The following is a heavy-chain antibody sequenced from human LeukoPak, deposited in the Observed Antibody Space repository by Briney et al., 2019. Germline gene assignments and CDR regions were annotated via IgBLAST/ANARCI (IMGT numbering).Heavy chain of an antibody. V-gene: IGHV1-18*01. CDR2: ISVYNGNT. J-gene: IGHJ5*02. CDR3: ARDLLAARPGWFDP. D-gene: IGHD6-6*01. CDR1: GYTFSTYG. Sequence: ASVEVSCKTSGYTFSTYGVNWVRQAPGQGLEWMGWISVYNGNTRYAQKFQGRVTMRTDTSTSTAYVELRSLRSDDTAVYYCARDLLAARPGWFDPWGQGTLVTVSS.